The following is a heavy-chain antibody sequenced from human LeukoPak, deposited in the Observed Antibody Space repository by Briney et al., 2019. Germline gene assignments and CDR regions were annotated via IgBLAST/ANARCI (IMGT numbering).Heavy chain of an antibody. D-gene: IGHD3-9*01. CDR1: GLTFGDYW. J-gene: IGHJ3*02. Sequence: GGSLRLSCEASGLTFGDYWMTWVRQAPGKGLDCVANIKQDGSEIHYVDSVKGRFTISKDNAENSLSLQMNSLRAEDTAVYYCAAYWRYFDWLLSDIWGLGTMVTVSS. CDR2: IKQDGSEI. CDR3: AAYWRYFDWLLSDI. V-gene: IGHV3-7*05.